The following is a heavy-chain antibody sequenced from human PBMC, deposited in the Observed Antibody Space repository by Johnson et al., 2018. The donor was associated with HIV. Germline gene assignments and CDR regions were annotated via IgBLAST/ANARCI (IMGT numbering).Heavy chain of an antibody. V-gene: IGHV3-23*04. CDR1: GFNFSTFV. Sequence: VQLVESGGGLVQPGGSLRLSCAASGFNFSTFVMSWVRQAPGKGLEWVSSISGSGGGTYYADSVRGRFTISRDNSKHTVHLQMNSLRAEDTAVYYCAKDIGDGYNRWGAFDIWGQGTMVTVSS. D-gene: IGHD5-24*01. J-gene: IGHJ3*02. CDR2: ISGSGGGT. CDR3: AKDIGDGYNRWGAFDI.